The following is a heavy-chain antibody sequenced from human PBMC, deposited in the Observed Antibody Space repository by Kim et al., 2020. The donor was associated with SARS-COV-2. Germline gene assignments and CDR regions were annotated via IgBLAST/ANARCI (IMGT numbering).Heavy chain of an antibody. CDR1: GGSISSYY. CDR2: IYYSGST. CDR3: AREVRDFWSGYVLDY. Sequence: SETLSLTCTVSGGSISSYYWSWIRQPPGKGLEWIGYIYYSGSTNYNPSLKSRVTISVDTSKNQFSLKLSSVTAADTAVYYCAREVRDFWSGYVLDYWGQGTLVTVSS. J-gene: IGHJ4*02. V-gene: IGHV4-59*01. D-gene: IGHD3-3*01.